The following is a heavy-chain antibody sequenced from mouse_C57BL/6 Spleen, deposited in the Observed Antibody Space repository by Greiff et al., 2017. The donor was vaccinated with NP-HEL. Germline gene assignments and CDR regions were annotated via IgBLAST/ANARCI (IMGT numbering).Heavy chain of an antibody. CDR2: IHPNSGST. CDR1: GYTFTSYW. CDR3: ARGGTTVVAHWYFDV. J-gene: IGHJ1*03. V-gene: IGHV1-64*01. D-gene: IGHD1-1*01. Sequence: VQLQQPGAELVKPGASVKLSCKASGYTFTSYWMHWVKQRPGQGLEWIGMIHPNSGSTNYNEKFKSKATLTVDKSSRPAYMQLSSLTSEDSAVYYCARGGTTVVAHWYFDVWGTGTTVTVSS.